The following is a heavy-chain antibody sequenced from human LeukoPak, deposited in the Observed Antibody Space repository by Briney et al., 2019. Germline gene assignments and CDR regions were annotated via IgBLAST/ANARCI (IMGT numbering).Heavy chain of an antibody. CDR2: ISGSGSNT. CDR3: AKEFVPAAIISYYYMDV. CDR1: GFTFSSYG. V-gene: IGHV3-23*01. Sequence: GGSLRLSCVVSGFTFSSYGMSWVRQAPGKGLECVSGISGSGSNTYYADSVKGRFTISRDNSKNTLYLQMNSLRAEDTAVYYCAKEFVPAAIISYYYMDVWGRGTTVTVSS. J-gene: IGHJ6*03. D-gene: IGHD2-2*01.